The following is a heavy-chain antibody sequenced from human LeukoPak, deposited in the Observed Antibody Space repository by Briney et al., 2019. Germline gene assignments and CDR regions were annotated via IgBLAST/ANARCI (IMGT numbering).Heavy chain of an antibody. CDR1: GYSISSGYY. CDR3: ARRLTGTTGGAFDI. D-gene: IGHD1-7*01. Sequence: SETLSLTCTVSGYSISSGYYWGWIRQPPGKGLEWIGSIYHSGSTYYNPSLKSRVTISVDTSKNQFSLKLSSVTAADTAVYYCARRLTGTTGGAFDIWGQGTMVTVSS. V-gene: IGHV4-38-2*02. J-gene: IGHJ3*02. CDR2: IYHSGST.